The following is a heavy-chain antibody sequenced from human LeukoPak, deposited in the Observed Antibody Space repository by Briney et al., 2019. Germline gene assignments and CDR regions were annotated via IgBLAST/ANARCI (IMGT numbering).Heavy chain of an antibody. CDR2: NSAGNGNT. CDR3: ARDRVAGIYFDY. J-gene: IGHJ4*02. CDR1: GYTFTSYA. D-gene: IGHD6-19*01. V-gene: IGHV1-3*01. Sequence: GASVKVSCKASGYTFTSYAMHWVRQAPGQRLEWMGWNSAGNGNTKYSQKFQGRVTITRDTSASTAYMELSSLRSEDTAVYYCARDRVAGIYFDYWGQGTLVTVSS.